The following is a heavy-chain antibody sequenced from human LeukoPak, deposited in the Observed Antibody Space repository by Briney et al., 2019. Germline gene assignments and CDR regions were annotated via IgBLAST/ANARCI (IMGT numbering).Heavy chain of an antibody. CDR3: TRDIDPSGWYRDYDYYGMDV. D-gene: IGHD6-19*01. V-gene: IGHV1-18*01. J-gene: IGHJ6*02. CDR2: IGGYKGNT. Sequence: ASVKVSCKASGYTFTSHGISWVRQAPGQGLEWMGWIGGYKGNTNYAQKLQGRVTMTRDTSTSTAYMELRSLRLDDTAVYHCTRDIDPSGWYRDYDYYGMDVWGQGTTVTVSS. CDR1: GYTFTSHG.